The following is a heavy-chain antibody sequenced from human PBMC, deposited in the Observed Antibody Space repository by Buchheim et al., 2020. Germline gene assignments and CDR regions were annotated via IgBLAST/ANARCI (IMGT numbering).Heavy chain of an antibody. CDR2: INHSGST. CDR1: GGSFSGYY. CDR3: ARGQDRGRRGLGSY. J-gene: IGHJ4*02. V-gene: IGHV4-34*01. Sequence: QVQLQQWGAGLLKPSETLSLTCAVYGGSFSGYYWSWIRQPPGKGLEWIGEINHSGSTNYNPSLKSRVTTSVDTSKNQFSLKLSSVTAADTAVYYCARGQDRGRRGLGSYWGQGTL. D-gene: IGHD2-15*01.